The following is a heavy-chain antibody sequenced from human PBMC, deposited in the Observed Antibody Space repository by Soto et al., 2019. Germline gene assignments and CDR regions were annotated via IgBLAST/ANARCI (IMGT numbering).Heavy chain of an antibody. CDR2: IYWDDDK. CDR3: VKSRWGGDAPQFYPPHSYYGLEV. V-gene: IGHV2-5*02. CDR1: GFSLSTSGLG. J-gene: IGHJ6*04. Sequence: SGPTLVNPTQTLTLTCTFSGFSLSTSGLGVAWIRQPPGKALEWLALIYWDDDKRYSPSLKSRLTITKDTSKNQVVLTMTNMDPVDTPTYFCVKSRWGGDAPQFYPPHSYYGLEVWGKGTRVTVSS. D-gene: IGHD2-21*02.